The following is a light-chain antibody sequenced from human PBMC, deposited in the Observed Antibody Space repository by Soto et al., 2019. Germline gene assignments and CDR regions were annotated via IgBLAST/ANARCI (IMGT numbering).Light chain of an antibody. V-gene: IGKV3-20*01. J-gene: IGKJ1*01. Sequence: DIVLTQSPGTLSLSPGERATLSCRASQSVNSAYLAWYQQRPGQAPRLLIYGASTRASAIPDRFSGSGSGTDFTLTISRLEPDDLAVYYCQQYGNSPPWTFGQGTKVEIK. CDR3: QQYGNSPPWT. CDR1: QSVNSAY. CDR2: GAS.